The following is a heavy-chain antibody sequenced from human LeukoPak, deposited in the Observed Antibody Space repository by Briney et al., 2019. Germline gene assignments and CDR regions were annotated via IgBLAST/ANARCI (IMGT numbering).Heavy chain of an antibody. D-gene: IGHD3-22*01. V-gene: IGHV1-18*01. CDR1: GYTFTSYG. Sequence: GASVKVSCKASGYTFTSYGISWVRQAPGQGLEWMGWISAYNGNTNYAQKLQGRVTMTTDTSTSTAYMELRSLRSDDTAVYHCASQGYYDSSGYYSWFDPWGQGTLVTVSS. J-gene: IGHJ5*02. CDR2: ISAYNGNT. CDR3: ASQGYYDSSGYYSWFDP.